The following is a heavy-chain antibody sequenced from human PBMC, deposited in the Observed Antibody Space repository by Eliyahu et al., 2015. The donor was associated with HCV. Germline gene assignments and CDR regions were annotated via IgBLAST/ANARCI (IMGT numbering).Heavy chain of an antibody. Sequence: QVQLQQSGPXLVKPSQTXSLXCSXPGXSVPSNSAAWNWIRQSPSRGLEWLGRTYYRSXWYNDYAVSVKSRITINPDTSKNQFSLQLNSVTPEDTAVYYCVKSLGAAVVYWGQGTLVTVSS. J-gene: IGHJ4*02. CDR2: TYYRSXWYN. D-gene: IGHD3-16*01. V-gene: IGHV6-1*01. CDR1: GXSVPSNSAA. CDR3: VKSLGAAVVY.